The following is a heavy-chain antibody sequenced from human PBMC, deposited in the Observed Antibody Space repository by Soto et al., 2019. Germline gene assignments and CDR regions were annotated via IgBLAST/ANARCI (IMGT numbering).Heavy chain of an antibody. CDR3: AREVVTRVYFDY. J-gene: IGHJ4*02. D-gene: IGHD2-15*01. Sequence: PSETLSLTCTVSGVSISSGDYYWSWIRQPPGKGLEWIGYIYYSENTYSNPSLKSRVTISVDTSKNQFSLKLSSVTAADTAVYYCAREVVTRVYFDYWGQGTLVTVSS. V-gene: IGHV4-30-4*01. CDR1: GVSISSGDYY. CDR2: IYYSENT.